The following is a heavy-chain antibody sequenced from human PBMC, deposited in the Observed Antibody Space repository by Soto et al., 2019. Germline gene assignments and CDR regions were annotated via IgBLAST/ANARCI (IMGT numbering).Heavy chain of an antibody. J-gene: IGHJ3*02. Sequence: GGSLRLSCSASGFTFISYTMHWVRQAPGKGLEYVSGITSNGGTTFYADSVKGRLAISRDNSKNTLYLQMSSLRAEDTAVYYCASAPPLSAIDIWGQETMVTVSS. CDR2: ITSNGGTT. CDR1: GFTFISYT. V-gene: IGHV3-64D*08. D-gene: IGHD2-15*01. CDR3: ASAPPLSAIDI.